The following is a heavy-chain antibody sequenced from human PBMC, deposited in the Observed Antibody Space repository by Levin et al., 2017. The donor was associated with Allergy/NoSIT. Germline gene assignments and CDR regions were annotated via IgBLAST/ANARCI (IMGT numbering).Heavy chain of an antibody. D-gene: IGHD2-2*01. V-gene: IGHV1-69*13. CDR3: ARDLGLGYCSSANCFLGAFKI. Sequence: ASVKVSCKTSGGTFSNYAFTWVRQAPGQGLEWMGDFIPIFGTTNYAQRFQGRVTIIADESTNTAYMELSSLRSEDTAIYYCARDLGLGYCSSANCFLGAFKIWGQGTLVTVSS. CDR2: FIPIFGTT. CDR1: GGTFSNYA. J-gene: IGHJ3*02.